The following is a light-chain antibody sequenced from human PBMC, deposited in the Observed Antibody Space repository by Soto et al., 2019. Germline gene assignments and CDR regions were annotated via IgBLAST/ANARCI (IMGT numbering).Light chain of an antibody. V-gene: IGKV1-39*01. CDR1: QSISHY. CDR3: QQTYSTALVT. Sequence: DIQMTQSPSSLSASVGDRVTITCRASQSISHYLNWYQHKPGKAPKLLIYAASSLQSGVPSRFSGSGSGTDFSLTISSVQGEDFATYYCQQTYSTALVTFGQGTKLE. CDR2: AAS. J-gene: IGKJ2*01.